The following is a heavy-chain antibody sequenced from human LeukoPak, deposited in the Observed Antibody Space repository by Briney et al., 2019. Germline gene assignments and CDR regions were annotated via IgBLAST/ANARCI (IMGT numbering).Heavy chain of an antibody. J-gene: IGHJ4*02. CDR2: IKQDGSEK. D-gene: IGHD4-17*01. Sequence: QPGGSLRLSCAASGFTFSSYWMSWVRQAPGKGLEWVANIKQDGSEKYYVDSVKGRFTISRDNAKNSLYLQMNSLRAEDTAVYYCAREQTATVTTGGYYFDYWGQGNLVTVSS. V-gene: IGHV3-7*01. CDR1: GFTFSSYW. CDR3: AREQTATVTTGGYYFDY.